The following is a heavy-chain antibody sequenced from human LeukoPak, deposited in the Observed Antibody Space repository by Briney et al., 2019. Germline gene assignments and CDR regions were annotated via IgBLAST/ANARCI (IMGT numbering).Heavy chain of an antibody. Sequence: SETLSLTCAVSGVSISSSNWWSWVRQPPGKGLEWIGEIYHSGSTNYNPSLKSRVTISVDKSKNQFSLKLSSVTAADTAVYYCAFRRDLGLAIDYWGQGTLVTVSS. CDR3: AFRRDLGLAIDY. CDR1: GVSISSSNW. V-gene: IGHV4-4*02. CDR2: IYHSGST. D-gene: IGHD3-10*01. J-gene: IGHJ4*02.